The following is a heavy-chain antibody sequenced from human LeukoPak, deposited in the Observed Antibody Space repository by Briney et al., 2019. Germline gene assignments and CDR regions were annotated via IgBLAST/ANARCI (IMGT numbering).Heavy chain of an antibody. CDR2: IYYSGST. Sequence: SETLSLTCTVSGGSISSYYWSWIRQPPGKGLEWIGYIYYSGSTNYNPSLKSRVTISVDTSKNQFSLKLSSVTAADTAVYYCARVGWYCSGGSCSRLWAFDIWGQGTMVTVSS. CDR3: ARVGWYCSGGSCSRLWAFDI. V-gene: IGHV4-59*01. CDR1: GGSISSYY. D-gene: IGHD2-15*01. J-gene: IGHJ3*02.